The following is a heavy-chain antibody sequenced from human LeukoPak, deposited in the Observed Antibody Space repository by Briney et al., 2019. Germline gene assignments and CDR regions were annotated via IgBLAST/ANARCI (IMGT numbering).Heavy chain of an antibody. Sequence: GGSLRLSCAASGLTFSSYAMSWVRQAPGKGLEWVSAISGSGGSTYYADSVKGRFTISRDNSKNTLYLQMNSLRAEDTAVYYCAKGMYYYEYYFDYWGQGTLVTVSS. J-gene: IGHJ4*02. CDR2: ISGSGGST. V-gene: IGHV3-23*01. CDR3: AKGMYYYEYYFDY. D-gene: IGHD3-22*01. CDR1: GLTFSSYA.